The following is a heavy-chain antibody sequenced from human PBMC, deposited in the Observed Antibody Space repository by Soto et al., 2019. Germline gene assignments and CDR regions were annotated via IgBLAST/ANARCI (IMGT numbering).Heavy chain of an antibody. D-gene: IGHD1-26*01. CDR3: AGEKVGTTGIGF. CDR1: GYTFTGYD. CDR2: MNPNSGNT. V-gene: IGHV1-8*01. J-gene: IGHJ4*02. Sequence: QAQLVQSGAEVKKPGASVKVSCKASGYTFTGYDINWVRQATGQGLEWMGWMNPNSGNTGYAQNFQGRVTMTRENSITPAYMELTSLRDDHSAVYYCAGEKVGTTGIGFWGQGTLVTVSS.